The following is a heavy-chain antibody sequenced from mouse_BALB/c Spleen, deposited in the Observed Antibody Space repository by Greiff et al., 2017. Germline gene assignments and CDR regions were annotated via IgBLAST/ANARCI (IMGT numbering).Heavy chain of an antibody. CDR1: GFTFSDYY. V-gene: IGHV5-6-2*01. CDR3: ARHNGNYGNWFAY. CDR2: INSDGGST. D-gene: IGHD2-1*01. J-gene: IGHJ2*01. Sequence: EVMLVESGGGLVKPGGSLKLSCAASGFTFSDYYMYWVRQTPEKRLEWVAAINSDGGSTYYPDTMERRFIISRDNTKKTLYLQMSSLRSEDTALYYGARHNGNYGNWFAYWGQGTTLTVSS.